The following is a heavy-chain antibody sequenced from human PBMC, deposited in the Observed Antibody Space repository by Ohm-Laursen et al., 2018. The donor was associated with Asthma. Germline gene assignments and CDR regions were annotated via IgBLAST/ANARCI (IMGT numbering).Heavy chain of an antibody. J-gene: IGHJ6*02. CDR1: GFTFSSYG. CDR2: ISYDGSNK. V-gene: IGHV3-30*03. CDR3: ARHRGSNWNFYPTVYGMDV. D-gene: IGHD1-7*01. Sequence: SLRLSCAAPGFTFSSYGMHWVRQAPGKGLEWVAVISYDGSNKYYADSVKGRFTISRDNSKNTLYLQMNSLRAEDTAVYYCARHRGSNWNFYPTVYGMDVWSQGTTVTVSS.